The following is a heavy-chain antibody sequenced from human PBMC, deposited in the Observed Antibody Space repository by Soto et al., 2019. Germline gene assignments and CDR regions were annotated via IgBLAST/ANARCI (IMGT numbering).Heavy chain of an antibody. V-gene: IGHV3-23*01. CDR1: GFTFSSDA. Sequence: QPGGSLRLSCAASGFTFSSDAMSWVRQAPGKGLEWVSAISGSGGSTYYADSVKGRFTISRDNSKNTLYLQMNSLRAEDTAVYYCAKGPFRRFLEWFNYFDYLGQGPLITVSS. J-gene: IGHJ4*02. CDR2: ISGSGGST. CDR3: AKGPFRRFLEWFNYFDY. D-gene: IGHD3-3*01.